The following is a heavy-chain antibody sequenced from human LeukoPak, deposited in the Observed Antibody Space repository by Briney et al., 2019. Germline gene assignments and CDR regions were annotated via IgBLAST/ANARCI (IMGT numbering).Heavy chain of an antibody. D-gene: IGHD2-2*01. Sequence: GSLRLSCAASEFTFSSYPMSWVRHAPGKGLQWVSAIAGGGGSAYYGDSVKGRFTMSRDTSKSTVYLQMNSLRAEDTGIYYCAARNLMPPRFDYWGQGTLVTVSS. J-gene: IGHJ4*02. CDR2: IAGGGGSA. V-gene: IGHV3-23*01. CDR3: AARNLMPPRFDY. CDR1: EFTFSSYP.